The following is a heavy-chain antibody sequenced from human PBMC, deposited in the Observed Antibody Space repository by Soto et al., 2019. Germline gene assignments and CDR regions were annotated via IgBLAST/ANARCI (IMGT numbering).Heavy chain of an antibody. CDR2: IYYSGST. CDR1: GGSISSYY. V-gene: IGHV4-59*01. CDR3: AREINLGAIDY. J-gene: IGHJ4*02. D-gene: IGHD1-26*01. Sequence: LSLTCTVSGGSISSYYWSWIRQPPGKGLEWIGYIYYSGSTNYNPSLKSRVTISVDTSKNQFSLKLSSVTAADTAVYYCAREINLGAIDYWGQGTLVTVSS.